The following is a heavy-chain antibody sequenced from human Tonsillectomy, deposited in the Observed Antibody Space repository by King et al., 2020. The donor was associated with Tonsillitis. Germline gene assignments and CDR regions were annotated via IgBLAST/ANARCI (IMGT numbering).Heavy chain of an antibody. D-gene: IGHD2-2*01. CDR2: ISRSGSAR. J-gene: IGHJ2*01. CDR1: GFIFSNYA. V-gene: IGHV3-23*04. CDR3: ARYREYDTSGPAL. Sequence: VQLVESGGALVQPGGSLRLSCEGSGFIFSNYAMSWVRQAPGKGLEWVSGISRSGSARFYADSVRGRFTISRDNFKNTLFLQMSSLRADDTSLYYCARYREYDTSGPALWGRGTLVTVSS.